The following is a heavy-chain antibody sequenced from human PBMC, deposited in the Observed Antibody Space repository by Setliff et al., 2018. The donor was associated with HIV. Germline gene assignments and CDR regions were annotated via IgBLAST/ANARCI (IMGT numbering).Heavy chain of an antibody. V-gene: IGHV1-24*01. D-gene: IGHD3-22*01. CDR2: YDPEDDAI. CDR3: TTYSSGFTH. Sequence: ASVKVSCKASGYTFTSYYMHWVRQAPGKGLDWMGGYDPEDDAIIYAQKFQGRVTMTEDTSTDTAYVELTSLRSDDTAVYYCTTYSSGFTHWGQGTLVTVSS. J-gene: IGHJ4*02. CDR1: GYTFTSYY.